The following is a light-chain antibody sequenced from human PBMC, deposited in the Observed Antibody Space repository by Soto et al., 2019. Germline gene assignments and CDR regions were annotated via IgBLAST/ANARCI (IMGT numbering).Light chain of an antibody. CDR3: QQYGSSPIT. Sequence: EIVLTQSPVTLSLSPGDRATLSCRASQSVSGYLAWYQQKPGQAPRLLIHGASSRATGIPDRISGSGSGTDFTLTISRLEPEDFAGYYCQQYGSSPITFGQGTRLEIK. J-gene: IGKJ5*01. CDR1: QSVSGY. CDR2: GAS. V-gene: IGKV3-20*01.